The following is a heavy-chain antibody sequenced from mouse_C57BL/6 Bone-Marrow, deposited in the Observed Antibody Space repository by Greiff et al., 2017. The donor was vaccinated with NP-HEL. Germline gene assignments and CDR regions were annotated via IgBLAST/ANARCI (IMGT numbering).Heavy chain of an antibody. CDR1: GYSITSGYY. Sequence: EVKLMESGPGLVKPSQSLSLTCSVTGYSITSGYYWNWIRQFPGNKLEWMGYISYDGSNNYNPSLKNRISITRDTSKNQFFLKLNSVTTEDTATYYCAKYYYGSSYGYFDYWGQGTTLTVSS. V-gene: IGHV3-6*01. CDR2: ISYDGSN. J-gene: IGHJ2*01. D-gene: IGHD1-1*01. CDR3: AKYYYGSSYGYFDY.